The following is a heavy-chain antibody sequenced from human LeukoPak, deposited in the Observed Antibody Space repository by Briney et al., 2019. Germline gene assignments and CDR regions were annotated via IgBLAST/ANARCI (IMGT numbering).Heavy chain of an antibody. CDR1: GFTFSSYA. Sequence: GGSLRLSCAASGFTFSSYAMHWVRQAPGKGLEWVAVISYDGSNKYYADSVKGRFTISRDNSKNTLYLQMNSLRAEDTAVYYCARDHSSGWYGGYRGQGTLVTVSS. CDR3: ARDHSSGWYGGY. J-gene: IGHJ4*02. D-gene: IGHD6-19*01. CDR2: ISYDGSNK. V-gene: IGHV3-30-3*01.